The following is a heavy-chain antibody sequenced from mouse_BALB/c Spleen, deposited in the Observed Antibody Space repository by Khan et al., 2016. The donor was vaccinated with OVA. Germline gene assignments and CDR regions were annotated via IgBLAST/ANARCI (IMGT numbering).Heavy chain of an antibody. D-gene: IGHD2-10*01. V-gene: IGHV2-9*02. J-gene: IGHJ4*01. CDR3: ARETAYYGNYEAMDY. CDR1: GFSLSNYG. Sequence: QMQLEESGPGLVAPSLSLSITCTVSGFSLSNYGVNWVRQPPGKGLEWLGIIWAGGSKNYNSALMSKLSTRKDNATSQVSLKMNSLQTDDTAMYYCARETAYYGNYEAMDYWGQGTSVTVSS. CDR2: IWAGGSK.